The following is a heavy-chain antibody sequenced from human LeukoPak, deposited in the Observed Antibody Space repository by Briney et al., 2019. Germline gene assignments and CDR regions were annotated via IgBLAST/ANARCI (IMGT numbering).Heavy chain of an antibody. CDR1: GFTFNNYW. D-gene: IGHD2-15*01. J-gene: IGHJ3*02. CDR2: ISSSSSYI. CDR3: ARDQTYCSGGSCYDAFDI. V-gene: IGHV3-21*01. Sequence: PGGSLRLSCVVSGFTFNNYWMNWVRQAPGKGLEWVSSISSSSSYIYYADSVEGRFTISRDNAKNSLYLQMNSLRAEDTAVYYCARDQTYCSGGSCYDAFDIWGQGTMVTVSS.